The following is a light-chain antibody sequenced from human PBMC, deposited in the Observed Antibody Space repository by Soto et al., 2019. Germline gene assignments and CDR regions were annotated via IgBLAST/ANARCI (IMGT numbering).Light chain of an antibody. Sequence: DIQMTQSPSTLSASVGDRVTITCRASQSISSWLAWYQQKPGQAPKLLIYDASSLESGVPSRFSGSGSVTEFTLTISSLQPDDVATYYYQHYNSYSWTFGQGTKVEIK. CDR2: DAS. CDR1: QSISSW. J-gene: IGKJ1*01. CDR3: QHYNSYSWT. V-gene: IGKV1-5*01.